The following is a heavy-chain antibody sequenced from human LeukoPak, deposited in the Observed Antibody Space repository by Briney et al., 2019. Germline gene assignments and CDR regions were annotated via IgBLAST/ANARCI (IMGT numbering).Heavy chain of an antibody. J-gene: IGHJ4*02. V-gene: IGHV1-8*03. CDR1: GGTFSSYA. Sequence: ASVRVSCKASGGTFSSYAISWVRQAPGQGLEWMGWMNPNSGNTGYAQKFQGRVTITRNTSISTAYMELSSLRSEDTAVYYCARSGRYGSGSYYGDYWGQGTLVTVSS. CDR3: ARSGRYGSGSYYGDY. D-gene: IGHD3-10*01. CDR2: MNPNSGNT.